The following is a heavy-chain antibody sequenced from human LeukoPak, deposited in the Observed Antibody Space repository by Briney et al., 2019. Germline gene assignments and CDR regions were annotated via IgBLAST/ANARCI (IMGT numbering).Heavy chain of an antibody. CDR1: GFTFSNYA. CDR2: IRSNAYGGTT. Sequence: PGGSLRLSCAASGFTFSNYAMSWVRQAPGKGLEWVAFIRSNAYGGTTEYAASVKGRFTISRDDSKSIAYLQMNSLKTEDTAVYYCTRAANYYDSSGRGYYYYYYMDVWGKGTTVTVSS. V-gene: IGHV3-49*04. D-gene: IGHD3-22*01. CDR3: TRAANYYDSSGRGYYYYYYMDV. J-gene: IGHJ6*03.